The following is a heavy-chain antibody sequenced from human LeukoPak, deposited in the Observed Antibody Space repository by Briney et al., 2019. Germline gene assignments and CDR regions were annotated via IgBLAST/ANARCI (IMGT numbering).Heavy chain of an antibody. J-gene: IGHJ4*02. D-gene: IGHD3-22*01. CDR2: ISGSGGST. Sequence: PGGSLRLSCAASGFTFSSYAMSWVRQAPGKGLEWVSAISGSGGSTYYADSVKGRFTISRDNSKNTLYLQMNSPRAEDTAVYYCAKDRQDYYDSSGYPTPFYWGQGTLVTVSS. CDR3: AKDRQDYYDSSGYPTPFY. V-gene: IGHV3-23*01. CDR1: GFTFSSYA.